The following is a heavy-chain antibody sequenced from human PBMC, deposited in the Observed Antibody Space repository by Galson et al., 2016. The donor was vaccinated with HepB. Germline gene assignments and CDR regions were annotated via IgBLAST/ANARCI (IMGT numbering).Heavy chain of an antibody. V-gene: IGHV3-53*01. J-gene: IGHJ4*02. D-gene: IGHD2-15*01. CDR3: ARGIVYYEY. Sequence: SLRLSCAGSGFSVSTDYMTWVRQAPGKGPEWVSLIYSGGTTYYADSVKGRFTISRDSSRNTLYLQMNSLRAEDTAVYYCARGIVYYEYWGQGTLVTVSS. CDR2: IYSGGTT. CDR1: GFSVSTDY.